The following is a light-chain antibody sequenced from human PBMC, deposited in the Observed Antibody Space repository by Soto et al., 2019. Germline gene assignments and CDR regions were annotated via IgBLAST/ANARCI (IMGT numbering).Light chain of an antibody. CDR3: QKYNTAPRM. CDR2: AAS. V-gene: IGKV1-27*01. CDR1: QGISHY. Sequence: DIQMTQSPSSLSASVGDRVTITCRASQGISHYLAWYQQKPGKVPKLLIYAASTLQSGVPSRLSGSGSGTDFPLTIRTLQHEEVAAYYCQKYNTAPRMFGQETKVELK. J-gene: IGKJ1*01.